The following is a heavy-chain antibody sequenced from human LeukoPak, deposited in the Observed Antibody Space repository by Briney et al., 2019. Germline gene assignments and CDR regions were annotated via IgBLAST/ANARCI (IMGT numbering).Heavy chain of an antibody. CDR2: IYYSGST. CDR1: GGSISSSSYY. V-gene: IGHV4-39*07. J-gene: IGHJ6*04. Sequence: PSETLSLTCTVSGGSISSSSYYWGWIRQPPGKGLEWIGSIYYSGSTYYNPSLKSRVTISVDTSKNQFSLKLSSVTAADTAVYYCARVGEGDSSGILGFWGKGTTVTVSS. D-gene: IGHD3-22*01. CDR3: ARVGEGDSSGILGF.